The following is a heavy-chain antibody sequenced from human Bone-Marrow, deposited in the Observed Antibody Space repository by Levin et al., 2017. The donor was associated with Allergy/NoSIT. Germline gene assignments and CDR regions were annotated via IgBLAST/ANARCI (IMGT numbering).Heavy chain of an antibody. CDR2: IKQDGSEK. D-gene: IGHD6-13*01. V-gene: IGHV3-7*01. J-gene: IGHJ6*02. Sequence: GGSLRLSCAASGFTFSTYTMNWVRQAPGKGLEWVANIKQDGSEKDYVDSVKGRFTISRDNAKNSLYLQMNSLRAEDTAVYYCASSSWSYYYGMDVWGQGTTVTVSS. CDR3: ASSSWSYYYGMDV. CDR1: GFTFSTYT.